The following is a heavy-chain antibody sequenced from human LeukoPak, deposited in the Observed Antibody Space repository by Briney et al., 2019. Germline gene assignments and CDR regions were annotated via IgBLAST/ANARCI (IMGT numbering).Heavy chain of an antibody. Sequence: SGGSLRLSCAASGFTFSSYAMSWVRQAPGKGLEWVSAISGSGGSTYYADSVKGRFTISRDNSKNTLYLQMNSLRAEDTAVYYCAKDSTWYYYDTGDVWGQGTMVTVSS. V-gene: IGHV3-23*01. D-gene: IGHD3-22*01. CDR1: GFTFSSYA. CDR2: ISGSGGST. CDR3: AKDSTWYYYDTGDV. J-gene: IGHJ3*01.